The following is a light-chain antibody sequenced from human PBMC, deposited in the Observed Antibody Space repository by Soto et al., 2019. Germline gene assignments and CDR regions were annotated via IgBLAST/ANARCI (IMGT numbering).Light chain of an antibody. Sequence: EIVMTQSPATLSVSPGERATLSCRASQSVSSNLAWYQQKPGQAPRLLIYDASNRATGIPARFSGTGSGTDFILTISRVEPEDFAMYYCQHYENSPITFGPGTRLEI. J-gene: IGKJ5*01. CDR3: QHYENSPIT. CDR2: DAS. CDR1: QSVSSN. V-gene: IGKV3D-15*02.